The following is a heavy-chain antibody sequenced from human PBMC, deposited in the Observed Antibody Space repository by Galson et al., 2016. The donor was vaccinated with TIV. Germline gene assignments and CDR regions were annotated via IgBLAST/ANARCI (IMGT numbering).Heavy chain of an antibody. J-gene: IGHJ6*02. Sequence: SLRLSCAASGFIVSGNYMTWVRQAPGKGLEWVSLIYSGGSTSYADSVKGRFTISRDNSKNTVYLHMNSLRADDTDVYYGARDRRHCGIECYLYYYYGMDVWGQGTTVTVSS. CDR3: ARDRRHCGIECYLYYYYGMDV. D-gene: IGHD2-21*01. CDR1: GFIVSGNY. V-gene: IGHV3-66*02. CDR2: IYSGGST.